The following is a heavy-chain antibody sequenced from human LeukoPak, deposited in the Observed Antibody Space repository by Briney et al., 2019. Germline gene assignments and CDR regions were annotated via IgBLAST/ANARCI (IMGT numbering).Heavy chain of an antibody. CDR3: ASMIVDP. CDR1: GYTFGSYS. Sequence: GGSLRLSYAASGYTFGSYSMNWVRQAPGKGLEWVSSISSSSSYIYYADSVKGRFTISRDNAKNSLYLQMNSLRAEDTAVYYCASMIVDPWGQGTLVTVSS. V-gene: IGHV3-21*01. J-gene: IGHJ5*02. D-gene: IGHD3-22*01. CDR2: ISSSSSYI.